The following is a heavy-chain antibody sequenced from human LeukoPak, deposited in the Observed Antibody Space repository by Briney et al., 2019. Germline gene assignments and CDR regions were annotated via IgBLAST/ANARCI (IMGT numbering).Heavy chain of an antibody. CDR3: ARPPNIAAAGQD. CDR1: GFTLGHYW. CDR2: TKQNGRVQ. J-gene: IGHJ1*01. D-gene: IGHD6-13*01. V-gene: IGHV3-7*01. Sequence: GGSLRLSCAASGFTLGHYWMSFVRQAPGKGLEWVANTKQNGRVQNYVDSVKGRFTISRDNAKNSLYLEMDSLRAEDTGVYYCARPPNIAAAGQDWGRGTLVTVSS.